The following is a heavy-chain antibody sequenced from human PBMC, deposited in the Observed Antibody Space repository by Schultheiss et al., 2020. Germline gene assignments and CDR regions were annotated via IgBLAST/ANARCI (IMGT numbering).Heavy chain of an antibody. D-gene: IGHD6-25*01. CDR3: ARGHSGLVNWFDP. V-gene: IGHV3-30*03. CDR2: ISYDGSNK. CDR1: GFTFSSYG. J-gene: IGHJ5*02. Sequence: GESLKISCAASGFTFSSYGMHWVRQAPGKGLEWVAVISYDGSNKYYADSVKGRFTISRDNAKNSLYLQMNSLRDEDTAVYYCARGHSGLVNWFDPWGQGTLVTVSS.